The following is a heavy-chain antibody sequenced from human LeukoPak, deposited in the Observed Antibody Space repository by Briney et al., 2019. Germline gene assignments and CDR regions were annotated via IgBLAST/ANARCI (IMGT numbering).Heavy chain of an antibody. CDR1: GGCISSYY. D-gene: IGHD3-9*01. V-gene: IGHV4-59*08. J-gene: IGHJ3*02. CDR3: ARHPRVLRYFDWSTDAFDI. Sequence: PSETLSLTCTVSGGCISSYYWSWIRQPPGKGLEWIGYIYYSGSTNYNPSLKSRVTISVDTSKNQFSLKLSSVTAADTAVYYCARHPRVLRYFDWSTDAFDIWGKGTMVTVSS. CDR2: IYYSGST.